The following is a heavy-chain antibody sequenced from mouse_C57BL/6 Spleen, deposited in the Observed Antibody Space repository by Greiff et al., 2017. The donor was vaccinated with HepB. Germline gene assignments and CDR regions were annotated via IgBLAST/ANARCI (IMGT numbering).Heavy chain of an antibody. V-gene: IGHV1-85*01. J-gene: IGHJ4*01. CDR2: IYPRDGST. D-gene: IGHD2-2*01. CDR1: GYTFTSYD. Sequence: QVQLQQSGPELVKPGASVKLSCKASGYTFTSYDINWVKQRPGQGLEWIGWIYPRDGSTKYNEKFKGKATLTVDTSSSTAYMELHSLTSEDSAVYFCADIYYGYPYAMDYWGQGTSVTVSS. CDR3: ADIYYGYPYAMDY.